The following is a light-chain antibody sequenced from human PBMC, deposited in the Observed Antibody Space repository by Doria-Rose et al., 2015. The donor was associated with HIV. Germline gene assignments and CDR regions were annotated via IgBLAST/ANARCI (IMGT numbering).Light chain of an antibody. CDR2: DAS. V-gene: IGKV3-20*01. CDR1: QRVKSSY. Sequence: GTLSLSPGERATLSCRASQRVKSSYLAWYQQKPGQAPRLLIYDASTRATGIPDRFSGSGSGTDFTLTISRLEPEDVAVYYGQQYGTSRGTFGQGTRLEIK. J-gene: IGKJ5*01. CDR3: QQYGTSRGT.